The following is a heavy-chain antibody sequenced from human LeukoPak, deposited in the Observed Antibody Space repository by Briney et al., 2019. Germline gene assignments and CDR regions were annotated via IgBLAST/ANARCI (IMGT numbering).Heavy chain of an antibody. Sequence: PLETLSLTCAVYGGSFSGYYWSWIRQPPGKGLEWIGEINHSGSTNYNPSLKSRVTISVDTSKNQFSLKLSSVTAADTAVYYCARGPSVLRYFDRTTYYYYYMDVWGKGTTVTVSS. CDR2: INHSGST. V-gene: IGHV4-34*01. CDR3: ARGPSVLRYFDRTTYYYYYMDV. CDR1: GGSFSGYY. J-gene: IGHJ6*03. D-gene: IGHD3-9*01.